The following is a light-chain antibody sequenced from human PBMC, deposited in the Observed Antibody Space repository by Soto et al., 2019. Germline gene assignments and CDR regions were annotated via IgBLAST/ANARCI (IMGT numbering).Light chain of an antibody. CDR1: QSISSY. V-gene: IGKV1-39*01. CDR3: QQSFSTPRT. J-gene: IGKJ1*01. Sequence: DFQMTQSPSSLSASVGDRVTITCRASQSISSYLNWYQQKSGEAPKLLIYAASRLQSGVPSRFSGSGSGTDFTLTISSLQPEDFATYYCQQSFSTPRTFGQGTKVEIK. CDR2: AAS.